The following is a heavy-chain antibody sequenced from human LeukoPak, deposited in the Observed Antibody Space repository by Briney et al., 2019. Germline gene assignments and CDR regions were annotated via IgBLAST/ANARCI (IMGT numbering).Heavy chain of an antibody. D-gene: IGHD5-24*01. CDR2: ISSDGSYK. CDR3: ARDGARDGYIDY. J-gene: IGHJ4*02. Sequence: GGSLRLSCAASGFSFSYHAMHWVRQAPGKGLEWVAVISSDGSYKYYADSVKGRFVISRHNSQSTLYLQMNSLRPEDTAVYYCARDGARDGYIDYWGQGTLVAVSS. V-gene: IGHV3-30*09. CDR1: GFSFSYHA.